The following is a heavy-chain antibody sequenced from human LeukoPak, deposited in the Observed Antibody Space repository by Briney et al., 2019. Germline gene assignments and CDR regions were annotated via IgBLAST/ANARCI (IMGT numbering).Heavy chain of an antibody. J-gene: IGHJ3*02. D-gene: IGHD3-9*01. V-gene: IGHV4-4*07. CDR3: ARGYHSSLTGYLDAFDI. Sequence: SETLSLTCTVSGGSISSYYWSWIRQPAGKGLEWIGRIYTSGSTNYNPSLKSRVTTSVDTSKNEFSLKLSSVAAADTAVYYCARGYHSSLTGYLDAFDIWGQGTMVTVSS. CDR1: GGSISSYY. CDR2: IYTSGST.